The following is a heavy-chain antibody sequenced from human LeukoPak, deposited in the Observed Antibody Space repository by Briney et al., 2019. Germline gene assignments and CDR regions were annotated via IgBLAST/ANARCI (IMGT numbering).Heavy chain of an antibody. CDR1: GFTFGDYA. CDR2: IRSKAYGGTT. Sequence: GGSLRLSCTASGFTFGDYAMSWVRQAPGKGLEWVGFIRSKAYGGTTEYAASVKGRFTISRDDSKSIAYLQMNSLKTEDTAVYYCNRERESSSWYPYYFDYWGQGTLVTVSS. J-gene: IGHJ4*02. D-gene: IGHD6-13*01. V-gene: IGHV3-49*04. CDR3: NRERESSSWYPYYFDY.